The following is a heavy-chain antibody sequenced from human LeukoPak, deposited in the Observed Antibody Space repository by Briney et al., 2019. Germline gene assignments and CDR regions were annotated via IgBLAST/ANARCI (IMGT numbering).Heavy chain of an antibody. CDR3: ARGEGYSYGPYYYYYGMDV. D-gene: IGHD5-18*01. CDR1: GGSISSYY. J-gene: IGHJ6*02. Sequence: SVTLSLTCTVSGGSISSYYWSWIRQPAGKGLEWIGYIYYSGSTNYNPSLKSRVTISVDTSKNQFSLKLSSVTAADTAVYYCARGEGYSYGPYYYYYGMDVWGQGTTVTVSS. V-gene: IGHV4-59*01. CDR2: IYYSGST.